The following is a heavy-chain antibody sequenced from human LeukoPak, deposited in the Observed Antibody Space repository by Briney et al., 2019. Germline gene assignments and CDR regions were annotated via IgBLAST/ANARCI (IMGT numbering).Heavy chain of an antibody. D-gene: IGHD6-19*01. CDR3: ARLSTAVAGGDY. CDR2: INSDGSST. Sequence: PGGSLRLSCAASGFTFSSYWMHWVRQAPGKGLVWVSRINSDGSSTSYADSVKGRFTISRDNAKNTLYLQMNSLTAEDTALYYCARLSTAVAGGDYWGQGTLVTVSS. J-gene: IGHJ4*02. CDR1: GFTFSSYW. V-gene: IGHV3-74*01.